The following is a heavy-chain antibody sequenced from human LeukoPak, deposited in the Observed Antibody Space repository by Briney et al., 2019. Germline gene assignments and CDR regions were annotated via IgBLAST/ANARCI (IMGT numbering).Heavy chain of an antibody. V-gene: IGHV4-39*01. CDR1: GGSISSSSYY. CDR2: IYYSGST. J-gene: IGHJ4*02. CDR3: ARLTGRNPGIAAHFDY. Sequence: SETLSLTXTVSGGSISSSSYYWGCIRQPPGKGLEWIRSIYYSGSTYYNPSLKSRVTISVDTSKNQFSLKLSSVTAADTAVYYCARLTGRNPGIAAHFDYWGQGTLVTVSS. D-gene: IGHD6-13*01.